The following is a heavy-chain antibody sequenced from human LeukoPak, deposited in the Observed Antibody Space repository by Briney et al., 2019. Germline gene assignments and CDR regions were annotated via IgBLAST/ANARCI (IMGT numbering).Heavy chain of an antibody. CDR1: GFTFSAYT. Sequence: GGSLRLSCAASGFTFSAYTMNWVRQAPGKGLEWVSSISSNSRFIYDADSVKGRFTISRDNAKNLLYLQMNSLRAEDTAVYYCARDVRADYWGQGTLVTVSS. V-gene: IGHV3-21*06. CDR3: ARDVRADY. CDR2: ISSNSRFI. J-gene: IGHJ4*02.